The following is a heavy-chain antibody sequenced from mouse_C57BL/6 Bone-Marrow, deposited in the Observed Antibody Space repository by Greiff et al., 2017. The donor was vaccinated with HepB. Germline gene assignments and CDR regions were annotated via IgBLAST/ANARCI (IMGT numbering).Heavy chain of an antibody. Sequence: QVQLQQSGPELVKPGASVKISCKASGYAFSSSWMNWVKQRPGKGLEWIGRIYPGDGDTNYNGKFKGKATLTADKSSSTAYMQLSSLTSEDSAVYLCATYGNYVRFAYWGQGTLVTVSA. D-gene: IGHD2-1*01. CDR1: GYAFSSSW. CDR2: IYPGDGDT. V-gene: IGHV1-82*01. CDR3: ATYGNYVRFAY. J-gene: IGHJ3*01.